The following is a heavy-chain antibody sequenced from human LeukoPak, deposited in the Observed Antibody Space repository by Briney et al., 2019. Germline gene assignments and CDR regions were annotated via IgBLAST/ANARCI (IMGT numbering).Heavy chain of an antibody. J-gene: IGHJ3*02. CDR1: GYSFTSYW. V-gene: IGHV5-51*01. CDR3: ARQDDILTGPYDAFDI. D-gene: IGHD3-9*01. CDR2: IYPGDSDT. Sequence: GESLKISRKGSGYSFTSYWIGWVRQMPGKGLEWMGIIYPGDSDTRYSPSFQGQVTISADKSISTAYLQWSSLKASDTAMYYCARQDDILTGPYDAFDIWGQGTMDTVSS.